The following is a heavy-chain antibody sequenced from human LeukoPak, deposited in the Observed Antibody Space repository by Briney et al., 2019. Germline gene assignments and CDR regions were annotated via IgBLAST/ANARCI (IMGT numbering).Heavy chain of an antibody. D-gene: IGHD3-16*01. CDR1: GASSSDSY. J-gene: IGHJ4*02. CDR3: ARGRYGPRLGN. V-gene: IGHV4-34*01. Sequence: SETLSLTCAVYGASSSDSYWSWIRQSPEKGLEWIGEINNSGSTSYNPSLNSRVIMSVDRSKNQFSLRLTSVTAADTAVYYCARGRYGPRLGNWGQGTLVTVSS. CDR2: INNSGST.